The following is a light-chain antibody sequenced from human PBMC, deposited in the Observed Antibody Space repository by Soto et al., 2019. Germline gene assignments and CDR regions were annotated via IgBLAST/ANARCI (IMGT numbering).Light chain of an antibody. Sequence: QSVLTQPPSVSGAPGQRVTISCTGSSSNIGAGYDVHWYQQLPGTAPKLLIYRNNNRTSGVPDRFSGSKSGTSASLAITGLQAEDEAEYYCHSYDSSLSGSVFGGGTKLTVL. CDR1: SSNIGAGYD. J-gene: IGLJ3*02. V-gene: IGLV1-40*01. CDR3: HSYDSSLSGSV. CDR2: RNN.